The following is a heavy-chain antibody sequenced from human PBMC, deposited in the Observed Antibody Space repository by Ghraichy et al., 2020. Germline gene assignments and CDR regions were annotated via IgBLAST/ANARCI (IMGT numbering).Heavy chain of an antibody. CDR3: ARQIQLWYYFDY. V-gene: IGHV4-4*07. D-gene: IGHD5-18*01. Sequence: SETLSLTCTVSGGSINSYYWNWIRQPAGKGLEWVGRIFTSGSTNYNPSLKSRVTMSLDTSKNQFSLKLNSVTAADTAVYYCARQIQLWYYFDYWGQGTLVTVSS. CDR2: IFTSGST. CDR1: GGSINSYY. J-gene: IGHJ4*02.